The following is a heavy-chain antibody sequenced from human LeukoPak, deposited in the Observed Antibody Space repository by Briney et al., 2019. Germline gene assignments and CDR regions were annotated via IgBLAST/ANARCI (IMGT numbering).Heavy chain of an antibody. CDR3: ARQYDFWSGLFDY. CDR2: INYSGST. CDR1: GDSISSYY. Sequence: SETLSLTCTVSGDSISSYYWSWIRQPPGKGLEWIGYINYSGSTNYNPSLKSRVTISVDTSKNQFSLKLSSVTAADTAVYYCARQYDFWSGLFDYWGQGSLVTVSS. V-gene: IGHV4-59*08. D-gene: IGHD3-3*01. J-gene: IGHJ4*02.